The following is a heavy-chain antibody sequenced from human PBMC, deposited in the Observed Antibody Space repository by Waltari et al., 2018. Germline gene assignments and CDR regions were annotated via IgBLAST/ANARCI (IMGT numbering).Heavy chain of an antibody. CDR1: GGTFSSYA. V-gene: IGHV1-69*13. CDR3: ARDLIFGVVITRNWFDP. CDR2: IIPICGTA. D-gene: IGHD3-3*01. J-gene: IGHJ5*02. Sequence: QVQLVQSGAEVKKPGSSVKVSCKASGGTFSSYAISWVRQAPGQGLEWMGRIIPICGTANYAQKYQGIVTITADKSTSTAYMELSSLRSEDTAVYYCARDLIFGVVITRNWFDPWGQGTLVTVSS.